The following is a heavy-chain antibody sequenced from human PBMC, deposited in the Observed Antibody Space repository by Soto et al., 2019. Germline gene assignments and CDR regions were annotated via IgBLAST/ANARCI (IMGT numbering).Heavy chain of an antibody. Sequence: QIHLVQSGAEVKKPGASVKVSCKASGYTFTSFGISWVRQAPGQGLEWMGWISGYSANTHYAHKVQGRVSMTTDTSTNTAYMELRSLRSDDTAVYYCARGTGDLAYCGQGTLVTVSS. CDR2: ISGYSANT. D-gene: IGHD7-27*01. J-gene: IGHJ4*02. V-gene: IGHV1-18*04. CDR3: ARGTGDLAY. CDR1: GYTFTSFG.